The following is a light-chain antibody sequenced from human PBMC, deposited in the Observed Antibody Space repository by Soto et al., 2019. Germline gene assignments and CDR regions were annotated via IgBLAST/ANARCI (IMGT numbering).Light chain of an antibody. J-gene: IGKJ5*01. CDR2: AAS. V-gene: IGKV1-39*01. CDR1: QSVSSY. Sequence: DIQMTQSPSTLPASVGYRISITYRASQSVSSYLNWYQQKPGKAPRLLIYAASHLQTGVPSRLRGAGSATHFTLTIRSLQPEDFATYYCQQSYRAVTFGQGTRLEIK. CDR3: QQSYRAVT.